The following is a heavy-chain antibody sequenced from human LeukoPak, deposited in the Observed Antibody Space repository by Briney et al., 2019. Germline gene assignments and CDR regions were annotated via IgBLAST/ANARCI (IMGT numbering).Heavy chain of an antibody. CDR2: MNPNSGKR. CDR1: GYTFTSYD. D-gene: IGHD2-21*01. V-gene: IGHV1-8*01. CDR3: VRGRGEYYYYYVDV. Sequence: ASVKVSCTASGYTFTSYDINWVRQATGQGLEWMGWMNPNSGKRGYAQRFQGRVTITRNTPISTAYMEMSSLRSEDTAVYYCVRGRGEYYYYYVDVWGKGTTVTISS. J-gene: IGHJ6*03.